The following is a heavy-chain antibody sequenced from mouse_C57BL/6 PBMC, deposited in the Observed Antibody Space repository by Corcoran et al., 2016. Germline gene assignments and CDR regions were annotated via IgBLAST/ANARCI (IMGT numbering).Heavy chain of an antibody. D-gene: IGHD2-2*01. CDR2: INTYSGVP. CDR3: ARGLSTMVTTRSFAY. Sequence: QIQLVQSGPELKKPGETVKISCKASGYTFTTYGMSWVKQAPGKGLKWMGWINTYSGVPTYADDFKGRFAFSLETSASTAYLQINNLKNEDTAIYFCARGLSTMVTTRSFAYWGQGTLVTVSA. V-gene: IGHV9-3*01. CDR1: GYTFTTYG. J-gene: IGHJ3*01.